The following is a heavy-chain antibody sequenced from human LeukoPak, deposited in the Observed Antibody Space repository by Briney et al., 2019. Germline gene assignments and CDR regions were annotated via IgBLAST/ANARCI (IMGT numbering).Heavy chain of an antibody. D-gene: IGHD2-2*02. CDR3: ASAPILRGEGGEHYRCGLDV. V-gene: IGHV4-4*02. CDR1: VGSISSGNW. J-gene: IGHJ6*02. Sequence: RASGTLSLTCGVSVGSISSGNWWTWVRQSPGKGLEWIGEIHHNGTRNYNPSLKSRVIISLDTFKNHISLILTSLTAADTAVYYCASAPILRGEGGEHYRCGLDVWGQGTTVIVSS. CDR2: IHHNGTR.